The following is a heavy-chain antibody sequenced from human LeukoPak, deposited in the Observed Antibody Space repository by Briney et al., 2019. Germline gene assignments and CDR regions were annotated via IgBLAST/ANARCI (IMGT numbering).Heavy chain of an antibody. V-gene: IGHV3-23*01. CDR1: GFTFSSYV. J-gene: IGHJ3*02. Sequence: GGSLRLSCAASGFTFSSYVMSWVRQAPGEGLEWVSAIAGSGDSTYYADSVKGRFTISRDNSKNTLYLQMNSLRAEDTAVYYCAKNRDGYHAFDIWGQGTMVTVSS. CDR2: IAGSGDST. CDR3: AKNRDGYHAFDI. D-gene: IGHD5-24*01.